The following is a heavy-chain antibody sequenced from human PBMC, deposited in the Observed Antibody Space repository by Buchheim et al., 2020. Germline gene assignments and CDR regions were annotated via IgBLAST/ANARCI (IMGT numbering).Heavy chain of an antibody. V-gene: IGHV3-30*04. J-gene: IGHJ6*02. CDR2: ISYDGSKK. D-gene: IGHD2-2*03. Sequence: QVQLVESGGGVVQPGRSLRLSCAASGFTFSSYAMHWVRQAPGKGLEWVAVISYDGSKKYYADSVKGRFTISRDNSKNTLYLQMNSLRAEDTAVYYCARNLGYCSSTSCTLYYYYGMDVWGQGTT. CDR3: ARNLGYCSSTSCTLYYYYGMDV. CDR1: GFTFSSYA.